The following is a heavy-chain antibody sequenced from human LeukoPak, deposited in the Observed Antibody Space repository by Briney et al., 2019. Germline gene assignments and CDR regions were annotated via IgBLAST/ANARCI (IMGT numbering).Heavy chain of an antibody. V-gene: IGHV3-74*01. CDR2: INSAGSST. CDR3: AREYYYDSSGYTFDP. CDR1: GFTFSSYW. D-gene: IGHD3-22*01. J-gene: IGHJ5*02. Sequence: GGSLRLSCAASGFTFSSYWMHWVRQAPGKGLVWVSRINSAGSSTGYADSVKGRFTISRDNAKNTMYMQMNSLRAEDTAVYYCAREYYYDSSGYTFDPWGQGTLVTVSS.